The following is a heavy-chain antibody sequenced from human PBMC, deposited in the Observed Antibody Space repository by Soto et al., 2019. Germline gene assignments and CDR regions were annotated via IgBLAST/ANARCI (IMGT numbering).Heavy chain of an antibody. V-gene: IGHV4-34*01. Sequence: SETLSLTCAVYGGSFSGYYWSWIRRPPGKGLEWIGEINHSGSTNYNPSLKSRVTISVDTSKNQFSLKLSSVTAADTAVYYRARGKSITYYDFWSGHGGVHWFDPWGQGTLVTVSS. CDR1: GGSFSGYY. J-gene: IGHJ5*02. D-gene: IGHD3-3*01. CDR3: ARGKSITYYDFWSGHGGVHWFDP. CDR2: INHSGST.